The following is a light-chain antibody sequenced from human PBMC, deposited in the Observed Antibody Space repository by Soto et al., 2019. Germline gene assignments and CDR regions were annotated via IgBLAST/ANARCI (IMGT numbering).Light chain of an antibody. V-gene: IGKV4-1*01. CDR2: WAS. CDR3: QQYYSTTSIT. J-gene: IGKJ5*01. Sequence: DIVMTQSPDTLAVSLGERATINCKSSQSVLYRSNNKNYLAWYQQKPGQPPKLLINWASTRESGVPDRFSGSGSGTDFTLTISSLQAEDGAVYYCQQYYSTTSITFGQGTRLEIK. CDR1: QSVLYRSNNKNY.